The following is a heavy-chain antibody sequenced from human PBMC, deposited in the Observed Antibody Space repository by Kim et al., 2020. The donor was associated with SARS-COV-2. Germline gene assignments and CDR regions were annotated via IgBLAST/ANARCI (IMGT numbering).Heavy chain of an antibody. CDR1: GGSFSGYY. CDR2: INHSGST. D-gene: IGHD3-10*01. V-gene: IGHV4-34*01. Sequence: SETRSLTCAVYGGSFSGYYWSWIRQPPGKVLEWIGEINHSGSTNYNPSLKSRVTISVDTSKNQFSLKLSSVTAADTAVYYCARGSRTRSGSYYNVRWAFDYWGQGTLVTVSS. CDR3: ARGSRTRSGSYYNVRWAFDY. J-gene: IGHJ4*02.